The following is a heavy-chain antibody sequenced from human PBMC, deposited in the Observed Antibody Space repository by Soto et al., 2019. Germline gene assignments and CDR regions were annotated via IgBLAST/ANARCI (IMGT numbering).Heavy chain of an antibody. CDR1: GYSFTSYW. CDR3: ARLFHYDSSGSPNWFDH. V-gene: IGHV5-51*01. D-gene: IGHD3-22*01. CDR2: IYPGDSDT. Sequence: GESLKISCKGSGYSFTSYWIAWVRQVPGKGLEWMGIIYPGDSDTRYSPSFQGQVTISADQSINTAYLQWSSLKASDTAMYYCARLFHYDSSGSPNWFDHWGQGTMVTVSS. J-gene: IGHJ5*02.